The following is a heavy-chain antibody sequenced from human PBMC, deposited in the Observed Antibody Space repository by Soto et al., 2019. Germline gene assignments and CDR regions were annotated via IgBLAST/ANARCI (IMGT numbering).Heavy chain of an antibody. Sequence: GGSLRLSCAASGFTFSSYGMHWVRQAPGKGLEWVAVISYDGSNKYYADSVKGRFTISRDNSKNTLYLQMNSLRAEDTAVYYCAKGVVVPAAMRITYYYYYMDVWGKGTTVTVSS. CDR2: ISYDGSNK. CDR1: GFTFSSYG. D-gene: IGHD2-2*01. J-gene: IGHJ6*03. CDR3: AKGVVVPAAMRITYYYYYMDV. V-gene: IGHV3-30*18.